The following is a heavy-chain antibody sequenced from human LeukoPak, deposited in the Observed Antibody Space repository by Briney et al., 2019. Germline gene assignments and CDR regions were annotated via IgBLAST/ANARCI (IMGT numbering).Heavy chain of an antibody. CDR3: ARVKDSSM. V-gene: IGHV1-2*02. Sequence: ASVKVSCTASGYSFTGYYIHWLRQAPGQGLEWMGCINPNSGGTFYVQKFQGRVTMTRDTSISTAYMELSRLRSDDTAVYYCARVKDSSMWGQGTMVTVSS. CDR2: INPNSGGT. D-gene: IGHD6-6*01. CDR1: GYSFTGYY. J-gene: IGHJ3*01.